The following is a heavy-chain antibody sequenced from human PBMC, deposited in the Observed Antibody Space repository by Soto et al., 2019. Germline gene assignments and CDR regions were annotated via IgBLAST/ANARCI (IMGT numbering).Heavy chain of an antibody. Sequence: GGSLRLSCAASGFTFSSYSMNWVRQAPGKGLEWVSSISSSSSYIYYADSVKGRFTISRDNAKNSLYLQMNSLRAEDTAVYYCARDLGITVTDDFDPWGQGTLVTVSS. J-gene: IGHJ5*02. CDR2: ISSSSSYI. CDR1: GFTFSSYS. V-gene: IGHV3-21*01. CDR3: ARDLGITVTDDFDP. D-gene: IGHD1-20*01.